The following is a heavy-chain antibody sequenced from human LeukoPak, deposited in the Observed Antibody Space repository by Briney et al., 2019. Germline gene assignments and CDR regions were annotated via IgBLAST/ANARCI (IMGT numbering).Heavy chain of an antibody. CDR2: IWSDGSNK. CDR3: ARGIAAAGNPNWFDP. J-gene: IGHJ5*02. V-gene: IGHV3-33*01. Sequence: PGGSLRLSCAASGFIFSSYAMHWVRQAPGTGLEWVAVIWSDGSNKYYADSVKGRFTISRDNPKNTLYLQMNSLRAEDTAVYYCARGIAAAGNPNWFDPWGQGTLVTVSS. CDR1: GFIFSSYA. D-gene: IGHD6-13*01.